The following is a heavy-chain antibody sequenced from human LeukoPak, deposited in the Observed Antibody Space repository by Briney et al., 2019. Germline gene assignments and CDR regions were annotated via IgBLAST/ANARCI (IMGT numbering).Heavy chain of an antibody. J-gene: IGHJ4*02. CDR3: ARDPYIVAAGIDY. CDR1: GFTFSSYN. Sequence: GGSLRLSCAASGFTFSSYNMNWVRQAPGKGLEWLSYISTNSGTIYYADSVKGRFAISRDNAKDSLYLQMNSLRDEDTAVYYCARDPYIVAAGIDYWGQGTLVTVSS. D-gene: IGHD6-13*01. CDR2: ISTNSGTI. V-gene: IGHV3-48*02.